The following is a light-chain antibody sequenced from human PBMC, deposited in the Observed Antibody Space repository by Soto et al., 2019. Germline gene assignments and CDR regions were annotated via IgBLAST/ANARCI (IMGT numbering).Light chain of an antibody. V-gene: IGLV2-23*01. Sequence: QSALTQPASVSGSPGQSINVSCTGTSSDVGAYNLVSWYQQHPGKAPRLIIYEGTKRPSGISHRFSGSKSDNTASLTISGLRAEDEAHYHCCSYAGSRTFVFGGGTKLTVL. J-gene: IGLJ3*02. CDR2: EGT. CDR1: SSDVGAYNL. CDR3: CSYAGSRTFV.